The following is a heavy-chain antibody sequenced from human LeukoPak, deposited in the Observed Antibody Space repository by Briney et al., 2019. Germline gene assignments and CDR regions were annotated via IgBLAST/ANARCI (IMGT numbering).Heavy chain of an antibody. J-gene: IGHJ6*02. D-gene: IGHD3-10*01. V-gene: IGHV3-23*01. CDR2: ISGSGDRT. Sequence: GGSLRLSCAASGFTFNNYAMSWFRQTPGKGLEWVSAISGSGDRTYYAESVKGRFSISRDNSKNTLYLQMHSLRAEDTAVYYCGKRELWHGSGEDAWGQGTTVTVSS. CDR1: GFTFNNYA. CDR3: GKRELWHGSGEDA.